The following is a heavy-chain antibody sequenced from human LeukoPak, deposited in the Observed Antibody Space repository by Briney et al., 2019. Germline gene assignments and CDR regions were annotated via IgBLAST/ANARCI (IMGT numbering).Heavy chain of an antibody. CDR2: IKEDGSEK. V-gene: IGHV3-7*01. Sequence: GGSLRLSCAASGFTFSSYWMTWVRQAPGKGLEWVANIKEDGSEKYYVDSVKGRFTISRDNAKNSLCLQMNSLRAEDTAVYYCARAKEDYYGSGTYSTYDWGQGTLVTVSS. CDR1: GFTFSSYW. D-gene: IGHD3-10*01. J-gene: IGHJ4*02. CDR3: ARAKEDYYGSGTYSTYD.